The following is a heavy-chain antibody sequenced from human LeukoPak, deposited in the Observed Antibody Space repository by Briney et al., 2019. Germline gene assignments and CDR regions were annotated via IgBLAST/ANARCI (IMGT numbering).Heavy chain of an antibody. D-gene: IGHD2-8*01. V-gene: IGHV3-15*01. CDR1: GFTFSHAW. J-gene: IGHJ4*02. Sequence: GGSLRLSCAGYGFTFSHAWMSWVRQGPGKGLERVGRIKSKTDGGTRDYAAPVKGRFTISRDDSENTLYLQMNSLKTEDTAVYYCTVDTNTDSQYYWGQGTLVTVSS. CDR3: TVDTNTDSQYY. CDR2: IKSKTDGGTR.